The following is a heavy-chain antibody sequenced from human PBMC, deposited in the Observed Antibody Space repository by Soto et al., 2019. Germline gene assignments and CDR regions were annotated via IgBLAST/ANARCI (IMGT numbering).Heavy chain of an antibody. CDR2: IKHSGST. CDR1: GGSFSEYS. Sequence: QVQLQQWGAGLLKPSETLSLTCGVYGGSFSEYSWSWIRQPPGKGLEWIGEIKHSGSTNYNPSLKSRVSISVDTSKNQFSLKLSSVTAADAAVYYCAVYCTRTSCYHYMDVWGNGTTVTVSS. V-gene: IGHV4-34*01. D-gene: IGHD2-2*01. CDR3: AVYCTRTSCYHYMDV. J-gene: IGHJ6*03.